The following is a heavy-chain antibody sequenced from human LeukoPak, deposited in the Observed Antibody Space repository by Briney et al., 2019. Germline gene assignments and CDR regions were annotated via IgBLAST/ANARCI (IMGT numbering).Heavy chain of an antibody. J-gene: IGHJ4*02. CDR3: ARPYGDYTDYFFDY. CDR1: GYTFTGYY. V-gene: IGHV1-2*02. D-gene: IGHD4-17*01. Sequence: ASVKLSCKASGYTFTGYYMHWVRQAPGQGLGWMGWINPNSGGTNYAQKFQGRVTMTRDTSISTAYMELSRLRSDDTAVYFCARPYGDYTDYFFDYWGQGTLVTVSS. CDR2: INPNSGGT.